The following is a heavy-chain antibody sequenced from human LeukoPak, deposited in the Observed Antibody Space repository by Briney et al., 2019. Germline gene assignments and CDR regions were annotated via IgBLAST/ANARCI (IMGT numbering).Heavy chain of an antibody. Sequence: PGGSLRLSCAASGFTVSSNYMSWVRQAPGKGLESVSVIYSGGTTYYADSVKGQFTISRDDSKNTLYLQMNSLRAEDTAVYYCARMLISSGYYVDYWGQGTLVTVSS. D-gene: IGHD3-22*01. J-gene: IGHJ4*02. CDR3: ARMLISSGYYVDY. V-gene: IGHV3-53*01. CDR2: IYSGGTT. CDR1: GFTVSSNY.